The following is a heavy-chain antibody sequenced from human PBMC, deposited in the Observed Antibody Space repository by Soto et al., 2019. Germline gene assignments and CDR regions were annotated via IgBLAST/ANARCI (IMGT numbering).Heavy chain of an antibody. CDR3: ARVMGRGYSYGPRSPEFP. CDR2: INPNSGGT. CDR1: GYTFTGYY. J-gene: IGHJ5*02. D-gene: IGHD5-18*01. V-gene: IGHV1-2*02. Sequence: ASVKVSCKASGYTFTGYYMHWVRQAPGQGLEWMGWINPNSGGTNYAQKFQGRVTMTRDTSISTAYMELSRLRSDDTAVYYCARVMGRGYSYGPRSPEFPWGQGTLATVS.